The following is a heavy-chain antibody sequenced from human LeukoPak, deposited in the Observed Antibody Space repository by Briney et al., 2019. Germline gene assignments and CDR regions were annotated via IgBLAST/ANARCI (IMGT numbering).Heavy chain of an antibody. J-gene: IGHJ4*02. CDR3: ARGPADYNKLKPGNRDGYNYKSKRTPFDY. CDR2: IYYSGTT. Sequence: PSETLSLTCTVSGGSISNYYWNWIRQPPGKGLEWIGYIYYSGTTNYNPSLKSRVSMSVDTSKNQFSLKLSSVTAADTAVYYCARGPADYNKLKPGNRDGYNYKSKRTPFDYWGQGTLVTVSS. V-gene: IGHV4-59*12. CDR1: GGSISNYY. D-gene: IGHD5-24*01.